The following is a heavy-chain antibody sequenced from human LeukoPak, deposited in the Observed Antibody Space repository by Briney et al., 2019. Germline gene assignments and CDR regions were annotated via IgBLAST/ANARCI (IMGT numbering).Heavy chain of an antibody. Sequence: AGGSLRLSCAASGFSFSNHGMHWVRQAPGKRLEWVAVIWDDGNNKRYANSVNGRFTISRDNSENTLYLQMNGLTAEDTAMYYCAREHYDFWSGYYTFMVYWGQGTLVTVSS. J-gene: IGHJ4*02. CDR1: GFSFSNHG. D-gene: IGHD3-3*01. CDR2: IWDDGNNK. CDR3: AREHYDFWSGYYTFMVY. V-gene: IGHV3-33*01.